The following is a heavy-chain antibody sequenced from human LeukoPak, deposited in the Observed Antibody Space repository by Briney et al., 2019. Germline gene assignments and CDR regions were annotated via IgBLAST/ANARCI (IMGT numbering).Heavy chain of an antibody. V-gene: IGHV3-23*01. J-gene: IGHJ6*02. CDR3: AKIEEDSYGSFYYYYGMDV. D-gene: IGHD5-18*01. Sequence: GGSLRLSCAVSGFTFSNSAMSWVRQAPGKGLEWVSAISGSGGSTYYADSVKGRFTISRDNSKNTLYLQMNSLRAEDTAVYYCAKIEEDSYGSFYYYYGMDVWGQGTTVTVSS. CDR2: ISGSGGST. CDR1: GFTFSNSA.